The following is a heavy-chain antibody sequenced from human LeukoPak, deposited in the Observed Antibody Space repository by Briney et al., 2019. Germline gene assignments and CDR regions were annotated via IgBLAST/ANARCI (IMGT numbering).Heavy chain of an antibody. CDR3: ARGEKYSGTYHFGY. J-gene: IGHJ4*02. Sequence: GGSLRLSCETSGFNPRHYWMSWVRQAPGKGLEWVANVKADGRETYYVDSVKGRFTISRDNAKNSLYLQMNSLRAEDTAVYYCARGEKYSGTYHFGYWGQGTLVTVSS. CDR1: GFNPRHYW. D-gene: IGHD1-26*01. CDR2: VKADGRET. V-gene: IGHV3-7*01.